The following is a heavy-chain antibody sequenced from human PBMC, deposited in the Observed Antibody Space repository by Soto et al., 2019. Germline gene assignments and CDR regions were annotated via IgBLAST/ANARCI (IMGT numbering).Heavy chain of an antibody. Sequence: GGSLRLSCAASGFTFSSYAMHWVRQAPGKGLEWVAVISYDGSNKYYADSVKGRFTISRDNSKNTLYLQMNSLRAEDTAVYYCARGQQLRIDYWGQGTLVTVSS. J-gene: IGHJ4*02. CDR3: ARGQQLRIDY. V-gene: IGHV3-30-3*01. CDR1: GFTFSSYA. CDR2: ISYDGSNK. D-gene: IGHD6-13*01.